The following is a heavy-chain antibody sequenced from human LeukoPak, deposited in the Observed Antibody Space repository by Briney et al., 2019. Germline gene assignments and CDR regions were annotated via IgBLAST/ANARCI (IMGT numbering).Heavy chain of an antibody. D-gene: IGHD5-12*01. Sequence: PSETLSLTCTVSGGSISSGSYYWSWIRQPAGKGLEWIGRIYTSGSTNYNPSLKSRVTISVDTSENQFSLKLSFVTAADTAVYYCASGLNWFDPWGQGTLVTVSS. CDR3: ASGLNWFDP. V-gene: IGHV4-61*02. J-gene: IGHJ5*02. CDR1: GGSISSGSYY. CDR2: IYTSGST.